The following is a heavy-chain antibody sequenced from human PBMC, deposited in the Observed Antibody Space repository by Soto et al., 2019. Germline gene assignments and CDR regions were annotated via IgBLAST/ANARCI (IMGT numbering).Heavy chain of an antibody. D-gene: IGHD3-3*01. CDR3: AHRYYDFWKPPPNGWFDP. Sequence: QITLKESGPTLVKPTQTLTLTCTFSGFSLSTSGVGVVWIRQPPGKALEWLALIYWDDDKRYSPSLKSRLTITKDTSKNQVVLTMTNMDPVDTATYYCAHRYYDFWKPPPNGWFDPWGQGTLVTVSS. CDR2: IYWDDDK. CDR1: GFSLSTSGVG. V-gene: IGHV2-5*02. J-gene: IGHJ5*02.